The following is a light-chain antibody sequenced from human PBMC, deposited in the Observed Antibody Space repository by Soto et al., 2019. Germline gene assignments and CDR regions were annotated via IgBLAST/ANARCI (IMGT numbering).Light chain of an antibody. CDR1: ASDIGGFDW. V-gene: IGLV2-14*01. J-gene: IGLJ2*01. CDR2: EVT. CDR3: SSYTSSTTVV. Sequence: QSALTQPASVSGSPGQSITISCTGTASDIGGFDWVSWYQQHPGKAPKLLISEVTTRPSGVSTRFSGSKSGNTASLTISGLQADDEADYYCSSYTSSTTVVFGGGTKLTVL.